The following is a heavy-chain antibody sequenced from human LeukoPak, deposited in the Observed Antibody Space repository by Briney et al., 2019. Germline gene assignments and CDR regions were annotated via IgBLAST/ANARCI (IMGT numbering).Heavy chain of an antibody. Sequence: SVKVSCKASGGTYSSYAISWVRQAPGQGLEWMGELIPIFGTANYAQKFQGRVTITADESTSTAYMELSSLRSEDTAVYYCARDQGSTVTYGMDVWGKGPTVTVSS. D-gene: IGHD4-17*01. V-gene: IGHV1-69*13. J-gene: IGHJ6*04. CDR3: ARDQGSTVTYGMDV. CDR2: LIPIFGTA. CDR1: GGTYSSYA.